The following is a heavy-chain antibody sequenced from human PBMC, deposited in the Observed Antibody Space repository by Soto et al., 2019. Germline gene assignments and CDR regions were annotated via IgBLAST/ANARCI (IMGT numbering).Heavy chain of an antibody. J-gene: IGHJ4*02. CDR3: ARGWGSIFDY. D-gene: IGHD7-27*01. V-gene: IGHV4-34*01. Sequence: ETLSLTCAFYGGSFSGYYWSWIRQPPGKGPEWIGEINHSGSTNHNPSLKSRVTISVDTSKNQFSLKLSSVTAADTAVYYCARGWGSIFDYWGQGTLVTVSS. CDR1: GGSFSGYY. CDR2: INHSGST.